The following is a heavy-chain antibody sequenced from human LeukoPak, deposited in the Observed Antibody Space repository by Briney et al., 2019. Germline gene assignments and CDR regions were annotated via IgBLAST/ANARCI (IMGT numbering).Heavy chain of an antibody. D-gene: IGHD6-13*01. CDR3: ARPVGLYSSSWGFDY. Sequence: GGSLRLSCAASRFTFSSYSMNWVRQAPGKGLEWVSYISSSSSTIYYADSVKGRFTISRDNAKNSLYLQMNSLRAEDTAVYYCARPVGLYSSSWGFDYWGQGTLVTVSS. V-gene: IGHV3-48*01. CDR2: ISSSSSTI. CDR1: RFTFSSYS. J-gene: IGHJ4*02.